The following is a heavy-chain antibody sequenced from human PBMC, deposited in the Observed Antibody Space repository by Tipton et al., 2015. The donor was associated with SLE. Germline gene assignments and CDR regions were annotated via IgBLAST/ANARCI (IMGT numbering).Heavy chain of an antibody. D-gene: IGHD6-13*01. V-gene: IGHV4-39*01. CDR2: IYYSGST. CDR3: ARQGGDRGYSSSWFPYFDY. Sequence: TLSLTCTVSGGSISSGGYYWSWIRQHPGKGLEWIGYIYYSGSTYYNPSLKSRVTISVDTSKNQFSLKLSSVTAADTAVYYCARQGGDRGYSSSWFPYFDYWGQGTLVTVSS. J-gene: IGHJ4*02. CDR1: GGSISSGGYY.